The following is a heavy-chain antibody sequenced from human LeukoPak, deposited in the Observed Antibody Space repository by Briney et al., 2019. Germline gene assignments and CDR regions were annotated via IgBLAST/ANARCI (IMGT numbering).Heavy chain of an antibody. CDR1: GYTFTSYD. V-gene: IGHV1-2*02. D-gene: IGHD4-17*01. CDR2: INPNSGGK. Sequence: ASVKVSCKASGYTFTSYDINWVRQATGQGLEWMGWINPNSGGKNYAQKFQGRVTMTSDTSISTAYMELSRLRSDDTAVYYCAREVRFIYYYYFMDVWGKGTTVTVSS. J-gene: IGHJ6*03. CDR3: AREVRFIYYYYFMDV.